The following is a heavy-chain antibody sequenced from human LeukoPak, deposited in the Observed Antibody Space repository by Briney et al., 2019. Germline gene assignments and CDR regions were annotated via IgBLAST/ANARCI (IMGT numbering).Heavy chain of an antibody. CDR2: IKSKTDGGTT. Sequence: GGSLRLSCAASGFTFSNAWMSWVRQAPGKGLEWVGRIKSKTDGGTTDYAAPVKGRFTISRDDSKNTLYLQMNSLKTEDTAVYYCTTDSAGGYCGGDCYSSEGGYWGQGTLVTVSS. V-gene: IGHV3-15*01. J-gene: IGHJ4*02. CDR3: TTDSAGGYCGGDCYSSEGGY. CDR1: GFTFSNAW. D-gene: IGHD2-21*02.